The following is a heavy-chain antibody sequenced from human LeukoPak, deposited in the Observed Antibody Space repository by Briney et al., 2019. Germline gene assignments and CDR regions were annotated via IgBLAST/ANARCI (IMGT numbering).Heavy chain of an antibody. CDR2: ISSNGGST. J-gene: IGHJ4*02. CDR3: VKENSHSPGGDH. V-gene: IGHV3-64D*06. CDR1: GFTFSTGA. D-gene: IGHD4-11*01. Sequence: PGGSLRLSCSPSGFTFSTGAIHWVRQAPGKGLEYVSVISSNGGSTYYTDSVRGRFTISRDNSKNTLYLQMSRLRPEDTAVYYCVKENSHSPGGDHWGQGTLVTVSS.